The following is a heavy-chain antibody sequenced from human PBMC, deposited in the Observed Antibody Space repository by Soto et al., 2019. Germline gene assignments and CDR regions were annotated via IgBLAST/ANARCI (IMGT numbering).Heavy chain of an antibody. D-gene: IGHD5-12*01. CDR1: GYTFTSYA. J-gene: IGHJ4*02. CDR2: INAGNGNT. Sequence: ASVKVSCKASGYTFTSYAMHWVRQAPGQRLEWMGWINAGNGNTKYSQKFQGRVTITRDTSASTAYMELSSLRSEDTAVYYCARDPTDAGQWLPPDYWGQGTLVTVSS. CDR3: ARDPTDAGQWLPPDY. V-gene: IGHV1-3*01.